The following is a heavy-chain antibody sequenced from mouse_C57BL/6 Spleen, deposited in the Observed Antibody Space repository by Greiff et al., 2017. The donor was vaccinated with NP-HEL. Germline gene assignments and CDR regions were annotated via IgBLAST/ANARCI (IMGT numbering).Heavy chain of an antibody. CDR2: INPSNGGT. Sequence: QVQLKESGTELVKPGASVKLSCKASGYTFTSYWMHWVKQRPGQGLEWIGNINPSNGGTNYNEKFKSKATLTVDKSSSTAYMQLSSLTSEDSAVYYCARRERPYGFDYWGQGTTLTVSS. V-gene: IGHV1-53*01. CDR3: ARRERPYGFDY. CDR1: GYTFTSYW. J-gene: IGHJ2*01. D-gene: IGHD1-1*01.